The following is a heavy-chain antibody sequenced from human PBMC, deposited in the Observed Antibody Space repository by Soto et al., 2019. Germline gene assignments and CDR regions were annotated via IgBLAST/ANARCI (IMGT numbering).Heavy chain of an antibody. Sequence: ASVKVSCKAIGYSFTIHYRHWVRQAPGQGLEWMGTIYPGGVNVAYAQKFQGRVTITRDTSASTAYMELSSLRSEDTAVYYCARADYYYLDYWGQGTLVTVSS. D-gene: IGHD3-10*01. J-gene: IGHJ4*02. CDR1: GYSFTIHY. CDR3: ARADYYYLDY. CDR2: IYPGGVNV. V-gene: IGHV1-46*01.